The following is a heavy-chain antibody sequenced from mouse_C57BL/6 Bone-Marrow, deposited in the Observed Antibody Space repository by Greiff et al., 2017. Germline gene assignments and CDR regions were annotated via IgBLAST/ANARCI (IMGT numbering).Heavy chain of an antibody. V-gene: IGHV1-54*01. D-gene: IGHD4-1*01. CDR2: INPGSGGT. CDR3: ASELGRRYAMDY. J-gene: IGHJ4*01. Sequence: VQLQESGAELVRPGTSVKVSCKASGYAFTNYLIEWVKQRPGQGLEWIGVINPGSGGTNYNEKFKGKATLTADKSSSTAYMQLSSLTSEDSAVYFCASELGRRYAMDYWGQGTSVTVSS. CDR1: GYAFTNYL.